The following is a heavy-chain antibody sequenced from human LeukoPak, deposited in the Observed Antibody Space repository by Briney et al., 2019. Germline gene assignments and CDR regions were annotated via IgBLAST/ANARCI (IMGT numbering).Heavy chain of an antibody. V-gene: IGHV4-34*01. CDR1: GGSFSGYY. CDR2: INHSGST. D-gene: IGHD6-13*01. CDR3: ASGFTSTWYLVLAY. J-gene: IGHJ4*02. Sequence: SETLSLTCAVYGGSFSGYYWSWIRQPPGKGLEWIGEINHSGSTNYNPSLKSRVTISVDTSKNQFSLKLSSVTAADTAVYYCASGFTSTWYLVLAYWGQGTPVTVSS.